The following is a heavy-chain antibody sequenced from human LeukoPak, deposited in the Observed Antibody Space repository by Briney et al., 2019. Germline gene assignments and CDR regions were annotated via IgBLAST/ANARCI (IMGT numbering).Heavy chain of an antibody. Sequence: ASVKVSCKASGYTFTSYDINWVRQATGQGLEWMGWMNPNSGNTGYAQKFQGRVTMTRNTSISTAYMELSSLRSEDTAVYYCARGGIYDFWSGYDYWGQGILVTVSS. CDR3: ARGGIYDFWSGYDY. J-gene: IGHJ4*02. D-gene: IGHD3-3*01. V-gene: IGHV1-8*01. CDR2: MNPNSGNT. CDR1: GYTFTSYD.